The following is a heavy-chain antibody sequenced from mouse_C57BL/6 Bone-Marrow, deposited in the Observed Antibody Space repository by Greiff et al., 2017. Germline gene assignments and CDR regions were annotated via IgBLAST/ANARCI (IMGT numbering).Heavy chain of an antibody. CDR2: IHPNSGST. J-gene: IGHJ3*01. CDR3: ARRGYYGSSAPWFAY. D-gene: IGHD1-1*01. Sequence: QVQLQQPGAELVKPGASVKLSCKASGYTFTSYWMHWVKQRPGQGLEWIGMIHPNSGSTNYTEKLQSKATLTVDKSSSTAYMQLSSLTSEDSAVYYWARRGYYGSSAPWFAYWGQGTLVTVSA. V-gene: IGHV1-64*01. CDR1: GYTFTSYW.